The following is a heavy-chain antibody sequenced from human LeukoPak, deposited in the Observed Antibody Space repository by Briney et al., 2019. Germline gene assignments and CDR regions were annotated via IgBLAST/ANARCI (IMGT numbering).Heavy chain of an antibody. V-gene: IGHV3-23*01. D-gene: IGHD4-17*01. Sequence: GGSLSLSCAASGFTVTNYAMSWVRLAPGKGLEWVSSLREDGGSTLYADSVKGRFTISRDNTKNTLYLHMNSLWAEDPAVYYCAKGGDDGDYDATPFDYWGQGTLVTVSS. CDR1: GFTVTNYA. CDR3: AKGGDDGDYDATPFDY. J-gene: IGHJ4*02. CDR2: LREDGGST.